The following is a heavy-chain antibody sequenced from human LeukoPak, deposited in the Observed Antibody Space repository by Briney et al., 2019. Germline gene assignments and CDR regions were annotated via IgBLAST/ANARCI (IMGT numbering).Heavy chain of an antibody. D-gene: IGHD6-19*01. CDR3: ATLWDPVAGTTQPLL. Sequence: HSGGSLRLSCAASGFTFSSYEMNWVRQAPGKGLEWVSYISGSGSTIYYGDSLEGRFTISRDNANNSLYLQINSLRVEDTAVYYCATLWDPVAGTTQPLLWGQGTLVTVSS. CDR2: ISGSGSTI. CDR1: GFTFSSYE. J-gene: IGHJ4*02. V-gene: IGHV3-48*03.